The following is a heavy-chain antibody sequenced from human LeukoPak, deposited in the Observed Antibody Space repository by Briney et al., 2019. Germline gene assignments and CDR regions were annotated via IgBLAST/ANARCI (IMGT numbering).Heavy chain of an antibody. Sequence: GGSLRLSCAAYGFSFSSYAMSWVRQAPGKGLEWVAVIWYDGSYKYYVDSVKGRFTISRDNSKNTLYLQMNSLRAEDTAVYYCARAPRYNYDFWSGGFDYWGQGALVTVSS. CDR3: ARAPRYNYDFWSGGFDY. V-gene: IGHV3-33*08. J-gene: IGHJ4*02. D-gene: IGHD3-3*01. CDR1: GFSFSSYA. CDR2: IWYDGSYK.